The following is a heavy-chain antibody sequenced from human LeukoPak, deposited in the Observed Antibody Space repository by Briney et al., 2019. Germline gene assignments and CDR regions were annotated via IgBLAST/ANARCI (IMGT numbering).Heavy chain of an antibody. D-gene: IGHD2-2*01. CDR3: ASEWGPLGYCSSTSCLGSDY. J-gene: IGHJ4*02. V-gene: IGHV4-39*07. CDR2: IYYSGST. CDR1: GGSISSSSYY. Sequence: PSETLSLTCTVSGGSISSSSYYWGWIRQPPGKGLEWIGSIYYSGSTYYNPSLKSRVTISVDTSKNQFSLKLSSVTAADTAVYYCASEWGPLGYCSSTSCLGSDYWGQGTLVTVSS.